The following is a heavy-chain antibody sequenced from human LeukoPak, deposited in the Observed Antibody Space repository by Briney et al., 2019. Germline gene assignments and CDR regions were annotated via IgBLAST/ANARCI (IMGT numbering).Heavy chain of an antibody. V-gene: IGHV3-7*01. CDR2: INQDGTEK. D-gene: IGHD3-10*01. CDR1: GGSFSGYY. Sequence: QSSETLSLTCAVYGGSFSGYYWSWIRQPPGKGLEWVANINQDGTEKYYVDSVKGRFTISRDNGKNSLYLQMNSLRVEDTAVYYCAKLAKYFYGSETFYFFEHWGQGTPVTASS. CDR3: AKLAKYFYGSETFYFFEH. J-gene: IGHJ4*02.